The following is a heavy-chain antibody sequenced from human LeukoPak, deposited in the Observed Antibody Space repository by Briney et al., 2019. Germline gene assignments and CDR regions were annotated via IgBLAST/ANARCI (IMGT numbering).Heavy chain of an antibody. D-gene: IGHD7-27*01. CDR3: ARDRITGATRDYKYYYMEV. J-gene: IGHJ6*03. V-gene: IGHV4-4*02. CDR2: IYHSGST. Sequence: PSETLSLTCAVSGGSISSSNWWSWVRQPPGKGLEWIGEIYHSGSTNYNPSLKSRVTISVDKSKNQFSLRLISVTAADAAVYYCARDRITGATRDYKYYYMEVWGKGTTVTVSS. CDR1: GGSISSSNW.